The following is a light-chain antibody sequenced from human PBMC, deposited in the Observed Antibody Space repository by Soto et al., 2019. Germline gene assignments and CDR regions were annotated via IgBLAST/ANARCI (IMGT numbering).Light chain of an antibody. J-gene: IGLJ1*01. Sequence: QPVLTQPPSVSGAPGQRVTVSCTGSRSNIGAGFDVNWYQQLPGTAPKLLIYGNNNRPAGVPDRFSGSKSGTSASLSISGLQAEDKAEYYCQSDDSSLRVFGTGTKLTVL. CDR3: QSDDSSLRV. V-gene: IGLV1-40*01. CDR2: GNN. CDR1: RSNIGAGFD.